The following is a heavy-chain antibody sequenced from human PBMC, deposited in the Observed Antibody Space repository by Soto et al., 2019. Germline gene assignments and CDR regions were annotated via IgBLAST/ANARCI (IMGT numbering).Heavy chain of an antibody. J-gene: IGHJ4*02. Sequence: SETLSLTCAVSGGSISSGGYSWNWIRQPPGKGLEWIGYIYHSGSTYYNPSLKSRVTISVDRSKNQFSLKLSSVTAADTAVYYCARNVGGFEYWGQGTLVTVSS. CDR3: ARNVGGFEY. V-gene: IGHV4-30-2*01. CDR1: GGSISSGGYS. D-gene: IGHD3-10*02. CDR2: IYHSGST.